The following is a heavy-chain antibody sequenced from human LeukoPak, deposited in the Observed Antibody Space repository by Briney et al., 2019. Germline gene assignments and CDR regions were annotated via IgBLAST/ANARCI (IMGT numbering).Heavy chain of an antibody. CDR2: TYYSSKWYN. Sequence: SQTLSLTCAISGDSVSSFSAGWTWIRQSPARGLEWLGRTYYSSKWYNDYALSVKSRITISPDTSKNQFSLLLNSVTLEDTALYYCAREDSSGSNGFDIWGQGTMVTVSS. D-gene: IGHD3-22*01. V-gene: IGHV6-1*01. CDR3: AREDSSGSNGFDI. J-gene: IGHJ3*02. CDR1: GDSVSSFSAG.